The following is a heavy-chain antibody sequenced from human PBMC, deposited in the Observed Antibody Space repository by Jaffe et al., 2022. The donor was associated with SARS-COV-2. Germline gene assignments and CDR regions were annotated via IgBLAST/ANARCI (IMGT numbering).Heavy chain of an antibody. V-gene: IGHV4-38-2*02. CDR2: IFHRGST. Sequence: QVQLQESGPGLVKSSETLSLTCTVSGFSITTNYYWAWIRQPPGKGLEWIGSIFHRGSTYYDPSLGSRVTISVDTSKNQFSLSLSSVTATDTAVYYCARVHCSTMSCYYPYYMDVWGKGTTVTVSS. CDR1: GFSITTNYY. D-gene: IGHD2-2*01. J-gene: IGHJ6*03. CDR3: ARVHCSTMSCYYPYYMDV.